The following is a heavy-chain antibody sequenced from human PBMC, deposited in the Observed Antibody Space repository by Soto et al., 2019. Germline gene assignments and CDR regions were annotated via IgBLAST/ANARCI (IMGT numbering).Heavy chain of an antibody. Sequence: GGSLRLSCAASGFTVSSNYMSWVRQAPGKGLEWVSVIYSGGSTYYADSVKGRFTISRDNSKSTLYLQMNSLRAEDTAVYYFARELYYYDSSGYFDAFDIWGQGSMVTVSS. D-gene: IGHD3-22*01. CDR1: GFTVSSNY. CDR2: IYSGGST. CDR3: ARELYYYDSSGYFDAFDI. J-gene: IGHJ3*02. V-gene: IGHV3-53*01.